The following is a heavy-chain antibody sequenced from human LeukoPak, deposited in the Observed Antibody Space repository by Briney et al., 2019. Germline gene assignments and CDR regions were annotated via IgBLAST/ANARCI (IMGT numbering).Heavy chain of an antibody. CDR2: IYYSGST. Sequence: PSETLSLTCTVSGGSLSSGDYYWSWVRQPPGRGLEWIGYIYYSGSTYYNPSLKSRVTISVDTSKNQFSLKLSSVTAADTAVHYCARDSSYDHYYGMDVWGQGTTVTVSS. CDR1: GGSLSSGDYY. CDR3: ARDSSYDHYYGMDV. D-gene: IGHD2-15*01. V-gene: IGHV4-30-4*01. J-gene: IGHJ6*02.